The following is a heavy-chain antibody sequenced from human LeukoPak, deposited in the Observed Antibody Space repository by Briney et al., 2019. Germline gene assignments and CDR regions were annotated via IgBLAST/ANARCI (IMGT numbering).Heavy chain of an antibody. Sequence: SETLSLTCTVSGGSISRYYWSWIRQPPGKGLEWFGYIYYSGSTNYNPSFKSRVTISVDTSKNQFSLKLSSVTAADTAVYYCARHLGRRSWLDVWGQGTTVTVSS. J-gene: IGHJ6*02. V-gene: IGHV4-59*08. CDR3: ARHLGRRSWLDV. CDR1: GGSISRYY. CDR2: IYYSGST. D-gene: IGHD2-8*02.